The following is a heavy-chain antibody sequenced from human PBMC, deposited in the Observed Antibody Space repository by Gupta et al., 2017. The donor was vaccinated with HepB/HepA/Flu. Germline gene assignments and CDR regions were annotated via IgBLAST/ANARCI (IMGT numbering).Heavy chain of an antibody. CDR3: ARAGPRNLVGASV. V-gene: IGHV1-69*01. D-gene: IGHD1-26*01. Sequence: QVQLLQSGAEVKKPGSSVKVSCKTSGGTFSSYAISCVRQAPGQGLEWMGGIIPIFGKANDAQKVQGRVTITEDEATNTAYMEVRRLRSEDTAVYYFARAGPRNLVGASVWGHGTVVTVSS. CDR1: GGTFSSYA. CDR2: IIPIFGKA. J-gene: IGHJ4*01.